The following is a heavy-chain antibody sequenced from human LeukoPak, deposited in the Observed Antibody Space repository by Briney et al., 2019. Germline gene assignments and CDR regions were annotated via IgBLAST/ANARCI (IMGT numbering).Heavy chain of an antibody. CDR1: GFTFSSYS. J-gene: IGHJ3*02. V-gene: IGHV3-21*01. CDR2: ISSSSSYI. D-gene: IGHD5-24*01. Sequence: GGSLRLSCAASGFTFSSYSMNWVRQAPGKGLEWVSSISSSSSYIYYADSVKGRFTISRDNAKNSLYLQMNSLRAEDTAVYYCARAVDGYNFAFDTWGQGTMVTVSS. CDR3: ARAVDGYNFAFDT.